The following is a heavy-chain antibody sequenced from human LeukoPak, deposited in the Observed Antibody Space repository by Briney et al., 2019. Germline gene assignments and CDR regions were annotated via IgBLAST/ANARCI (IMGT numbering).Heavy chain of an antibody. CDR2: INTNTGNP. V-gene: IGHV7-4-1*02. CDR3: ARDLVRAYYYDSSGYNRFDY. Sequence: ASVKVSCKASGYTFTSYAMNWVRQAPGQGLEWMGWINTNTGNPTYAQGFTGRFVFSLDTSVSTAYLQISSLKAEDTAVYYCARDLVRAYYYDSSGYNRFDYWGQGTLVTVSS. J-gene: IGHJ4*02. D-gene: IGHD3-22*01. CDR1: GYTFTSYA.